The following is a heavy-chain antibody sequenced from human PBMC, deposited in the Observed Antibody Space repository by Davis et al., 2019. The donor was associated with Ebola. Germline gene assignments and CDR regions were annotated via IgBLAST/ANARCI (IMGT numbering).Heavy chain of an antibody. D-gene: IGHD3-22*01. V-gene: IGHV3-21*01. Sequence: GESLKISCAASGFTFSSYSMNWVRQAPGKGLEWVSSISSSSSYIYYADSVKGRFTISRDNAKNTVYLEVNSLKAEDTAVYYCARDFDRVREWGQGTLVTVSS. CDR2: ISSSSSYI. CDR3: ARDFDRVRE. CDR1: GFTFSSYS. J-gene: IGHJ4*02.